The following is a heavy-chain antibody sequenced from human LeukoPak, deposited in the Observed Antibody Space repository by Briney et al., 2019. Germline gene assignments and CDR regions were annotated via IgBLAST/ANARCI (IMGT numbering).Heavy chain of an antibody. J-gene: IGHJ1*01. CDR1: GFTFTNYW. CDR3: ARAYKDRSLAGKKEFFQH. CDR2: VNSDGSST. Sequence: GGSLRLSCAASGFTFTNYWMHWVRQAPGKGLVWVSRVNSDGSSTSYADSVKGRFTISRDNANNFLYLQMNSLRAEDTALYYCARAYKDRSLAGKKEFFQHWGQGTLVTVSS. V-gene: IGHV3-74*01. D-gene: IGHD6-19*01.